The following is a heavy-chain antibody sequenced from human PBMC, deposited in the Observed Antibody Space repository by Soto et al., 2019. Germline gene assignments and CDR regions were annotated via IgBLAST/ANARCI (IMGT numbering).Heavy chain of an antibody. J-gene: IGHJ4*02. Sequence: SETLSLTCTVSGGSISGYYWTWIRQPPGTGLEWIGEINHSGSTNYNPSLKSRVTISVDTSKIQFSLKLTSVTAADTAVYYCARDKITGLFDYWGQGTLVTVSS. D-gene: IGHD2-8*02. CDR1: GGSISGYY. V-gene: IGHV4-34*01. CDR3: ARDKITGLFDY. CDR2: INHSGST.